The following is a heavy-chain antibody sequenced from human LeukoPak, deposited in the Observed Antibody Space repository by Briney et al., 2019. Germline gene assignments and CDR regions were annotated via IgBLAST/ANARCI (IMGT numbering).Heavy chain of an antibody. J-gene: IGHJ6*02. CDR2: INHSGST. D-gene: IGHD6-13*01. CDR1: GGSFSGYY. Sequence: SETLSLTCAVCGGSFSGYYWSWIRQPPGKGLEWIGEINHSGSTNYNPSLKSRVTISVDTSKNQFSLKLSSVTAADTAVYYCARGYLSSSWYTYYYYGMDVWGQGTTVTVSS. CDR3: ARGYLSSSWYTYYYYGMDV. V-gene: IGHV4-34*01.